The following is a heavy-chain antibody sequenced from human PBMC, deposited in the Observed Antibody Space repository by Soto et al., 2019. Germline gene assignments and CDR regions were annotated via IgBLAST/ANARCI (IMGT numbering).Heavy chain of an antibody. V-gene: IGHV3-7*03. D-gene: IGHD6-13*01. Sequence: PGGSLRLSCAASGFTFSSYWMSWVRQAPGKGLEWVANIKQDGSEKYYVDSVKGRFTISRDNAKNSLYLQMNSLRAEDTAVYYCARGIAAAGYYYYYGMDVWGQGTTVTVSS. CDR2: IKQDGSEK. J-gene: IGHJ6*02. CDR3: ARGIAAAGYYYYYGMDV. CDR1: GFTFSSYW.